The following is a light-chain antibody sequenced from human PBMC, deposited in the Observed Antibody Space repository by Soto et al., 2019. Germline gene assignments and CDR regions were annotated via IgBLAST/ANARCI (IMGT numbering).Light chain of an antibody. J-gene: IGKJ1*01. CDR2: DAS. Sequence: DSQMAQSPSTLSASIGDRVTITCRASQSISKWLAWHQQKPGKAPKLLIYDASSLQSGVPPRFSGSGSGTEFTLTIRSLQPDDIATSYCQQYSSYSAWTFGEGTKVDIK. CDR3: QQYSSYSAWT. CDR1: QSISKW. V-gene: IGKV1-5*01.